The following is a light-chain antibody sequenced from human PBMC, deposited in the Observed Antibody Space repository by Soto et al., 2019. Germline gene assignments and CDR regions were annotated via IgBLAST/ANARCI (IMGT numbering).Light chain of an antibody. CDR1: SSNIGAGYA. Sequence: QSVLTQPPSVSGAPGQRVTISCTGSSSNIGAGYAVHWYQQFPGTAPKLLIYGNTNRPSGVPDRFSGSKSGTSASLAITGLQPEDEAHYYCSSYTSANTHVFGTGTKLTVL. CDR2: GNT. CDR3: SSYTSANTHV. J-gene: IGLJ1*01. V-gene: IGLV1-40*01.